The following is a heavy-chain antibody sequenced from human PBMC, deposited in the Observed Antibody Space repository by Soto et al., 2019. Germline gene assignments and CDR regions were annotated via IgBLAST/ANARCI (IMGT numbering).Heavy chain of an antibody. Sequence: GGSLRLSCAASGFTFSSYWVTWARQASGKGLEWVAIIKENGSEKYYVDSVKGRFTISRDNAKNSVDLQMNSLRAEDTAVYFCGLSTSWIFNHWGQGTLVTVSS. J-gene: IGHJ5*02. CDR3: GLSTSWIFNH. V-gene: IGHV3-7*01. CDR2: IKENGSEK. D-gene: IGHD6-13*01. CDR1: GFTFSSYW.